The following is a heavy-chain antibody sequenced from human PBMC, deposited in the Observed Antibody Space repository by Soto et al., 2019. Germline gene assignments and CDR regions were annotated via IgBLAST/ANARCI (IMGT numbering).Heavy chain of an antibody. V-gene: IGHV5-10-1*01. CDR3: ARHLSPTDIVVPAAINLFDF. Sequence: GESLKISCKGSGYSFTSYWISWVRQMPGKGLEWMGRIDPSDSYTNYSPSFQGHVTISADKSISTAYLQWSSLKASDTAMYYCARHLSPTDIVVPAAINLFDFWGQRSSVTGSS. J-gene: IGHJ5*01. CDR1: GYSFTSYW. CDR2: IDPSDSYT. D-gene: IGHD2-2*01.